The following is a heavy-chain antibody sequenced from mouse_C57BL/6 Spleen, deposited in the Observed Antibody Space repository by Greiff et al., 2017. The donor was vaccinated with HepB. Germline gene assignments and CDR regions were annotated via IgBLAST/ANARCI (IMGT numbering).Heavy chain of an antibody. D-gene: IGHD1-1*01. CDR1: GFTFSDFY. V-gene: IGHV7-1*01. J-gene: IGHJ3*01. Sequence: EVKVVESGGGLVQSGRSLRLSCATSGFTFSDFYMEWVRQAPGKGLEWIAASRNKANDYTTEYSASVKGRFIVSRDTSQSILYLQMNALRAEDTAIYYCARGDYYGSSSTWFAYWGQGTLVTVSA. CDR2: SRNKANDYTT. CDR3: ARGDYYGSSSTWFAY.